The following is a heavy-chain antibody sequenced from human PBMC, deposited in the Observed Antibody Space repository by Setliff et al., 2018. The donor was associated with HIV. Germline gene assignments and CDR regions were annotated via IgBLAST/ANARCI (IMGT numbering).Heavy chain of an antibody. Sequence: PGGSLRFSCAASGFTFKSYGRHSVRKAPGKGLVLVSLINSDGSSTSYGDYVKGRFTISRDNAKNTLYLQMKSIRAEDTAVYYCTSRGGILYTSSSLRGGNYWRQSALVTVSS. CDR3: TSRGGILYTSSSLRGGNY. V-gene: IGHV3-74*01. CDR1: GFTFKSYG. J-gene: IGHJ4*02. CDR2: INSDGSST. D-gene: IGHD6-6*01.